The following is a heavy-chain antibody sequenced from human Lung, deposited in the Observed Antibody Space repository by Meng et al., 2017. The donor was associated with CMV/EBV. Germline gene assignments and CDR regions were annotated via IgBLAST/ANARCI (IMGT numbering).Heavy chain of an antibody. D-gene: IGHD3-10*01. CDR3: ARDLAGRDDY. CDR1: GFTFSNYA. CDR2: ISGSGGST. V-gene: IGHV3-23*01. J-gene: IGHJ4*02. Sequence: GESXKISCAASGFTFSNYAMSWVRQAPGKGLEWVSAISGSGGSTYYADSVKGRFTISRDNAKNTLFLQMNSLRAEDTAVYYCARDLAGRDDYWGPGTLVTVSS.